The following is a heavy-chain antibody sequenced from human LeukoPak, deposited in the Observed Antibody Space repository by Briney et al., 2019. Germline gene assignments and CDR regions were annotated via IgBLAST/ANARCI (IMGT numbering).Heavy chain of an antibody. CDR2: IWFDGSNK. V-gene: IGHV3-33*06. CDR3: AKYFASGSYYKLPH. Sequence: GGSLRLSCAASGFPFSTYGMHWLRQAPGKGLEWVAVIWFDGSNKYYADSVKGRFTISRDNSKNTLYLQMNSLRAEDTAVYYCAKYFASGSYYKLPHWGQGTLVTVSS. J-gene: IGHJ1*01. CDR1: GFPFSTYG. D-gene: IGHD3-10*01.